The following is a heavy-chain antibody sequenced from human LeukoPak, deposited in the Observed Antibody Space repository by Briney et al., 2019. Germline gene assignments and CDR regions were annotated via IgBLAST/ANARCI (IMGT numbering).Heavy chain of an antibody. V-gene: IGHV4-4*02. J-gene: IGHJ6*02. Sequence: SETLSLTCVVSGGSINNNKWWSWVRQPPGKGLEWIGDVYYSGSTNYNPSLRSRVTMSVDKSKNQFSLKLNSVTAADTAVYYCTRDEPDYNSDWSMDVWGQGTTVTVSS. CDR3: TRDEPDYNSDWSMDV. CDR1: GGSINNNKW. CDR2: VYYSGST. D-gene: IGHD6-19*01.